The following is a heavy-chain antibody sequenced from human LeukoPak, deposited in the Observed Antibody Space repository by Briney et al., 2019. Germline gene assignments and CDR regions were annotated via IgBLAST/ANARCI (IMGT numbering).Heavy chain of an antibody. V-gene: IGHV1-69*06. D-gene: IGHD3-9*01. CDR2: IIPIFGTA. CDR1: EGTFSSYA. Sequence: SVKVSCKASEGTFSSYAISWVRQAPGQGLEWMGGIIPIFGTANYAQKFQGRVTITADKSTSTAYMELSSLRSEDTAVYYCARGLSYDILTGLPNWFDPWGQGTLVTVSS. J-gene: IGHJ5*02. CDR3: ARGLSYDILTGLPNWFDP.